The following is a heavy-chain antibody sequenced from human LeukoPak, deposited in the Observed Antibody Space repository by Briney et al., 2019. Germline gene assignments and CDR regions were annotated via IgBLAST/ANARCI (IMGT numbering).Heavy chain of an antibody. CDR1: GLTVNNNY. J-gene: IGHJ4*02. CDR2: ITGGDDT. V-gene: IGHV3-66*02. D-gene: IGHD3-3*01. Sequence: PGGSLRLSCAASGLTVNNNYMSWVRQAPGRGLQWVSLITGGDDTCYADSVKGRFTISRDNSKSTLYLQMNSLRPDGTAVYYCARDPYSKIFGGWGQGTLVTVSS. CDR3: ARDPYSKIFGG.